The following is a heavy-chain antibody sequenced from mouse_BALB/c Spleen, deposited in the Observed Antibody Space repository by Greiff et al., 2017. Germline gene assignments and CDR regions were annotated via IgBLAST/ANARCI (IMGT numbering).Heavy chain of an antibody. CDR3: ARRPSFAY. Sequence: VQLQESRPELVKPGASVKISCKASGYSFTGYYMHWVKQRPGQGLEWIGMIDPSDSETHYNQMFKDKATLTVDKSSSTAYMQLSSLTSEDSAVYYCARRPSFAYWGQGTLVTVSA. J-gene: IGHJ3*01. V-gene: IGHV1-52*01. CDR1: GYSFTGYY. CDR2: IDPSDSET.